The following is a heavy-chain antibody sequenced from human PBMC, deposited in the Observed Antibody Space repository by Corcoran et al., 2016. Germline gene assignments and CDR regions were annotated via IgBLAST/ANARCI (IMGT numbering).Heavy chain of an antibody. CDR2: IRSKANSYAT. V-gene: IGHV3-73*02. J-gene: IGHJ4*02. Sequence: EVQLVESGGGLVQPGGSLKLSCAASGFTFSGSAMHWVRQASGKGLEWVGRIRSKANSYATAYAASVKGRFTISRDDSKNTGYLQMNSLKTEDTAVYYCTSRSSTRSGGSTVVRGLEDYWGQGTLVTVSS. D-gene: IGHD2-15*01. CDR3: TSRSSTRSGGSTVVRGLEDY. CDR1: GFTFSGSA.